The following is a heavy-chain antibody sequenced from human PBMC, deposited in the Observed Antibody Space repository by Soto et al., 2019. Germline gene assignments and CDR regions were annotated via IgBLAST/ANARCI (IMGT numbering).Heavy chain of an antibody. J-gene: IGHJ5*02. Sequence: ASVKVSCKASGYTFTGYYMHWVRQAPGQGLEWMGWINPNSGGTNYAQKFQGRVTMTRDTSISTAYMELSRLRSDDTAVYYRARGTIVVVPAAIWFDPWGQGTLVTVSS. D-gene: IGHD2-2*01. CDR2: INPNSGGT. V-gene: IGHV1-2*02. CDR3: ARGTIVVVPAAIWFDP. CDR1: GYTFTGYY.